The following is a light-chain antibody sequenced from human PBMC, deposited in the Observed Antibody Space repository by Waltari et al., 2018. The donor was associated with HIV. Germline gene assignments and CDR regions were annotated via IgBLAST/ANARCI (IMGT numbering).Light chain of an antibody. J-gene: IGKJ4*01. V-gene: IGKV3-11*01. Sequence: EIVLTQSPATLSLSPGEGATLSCRASQNVSGYLGWYQQTPGQAPRLLIYNESNMATGIPAMFIGSWSGTDSTLTISSLEPEHFALSCCQQRSDWPPLTFGGGTKVEIK. CDR1: QNVSGY. CDR3: QQRSDWPPLT. CDR2: NES.